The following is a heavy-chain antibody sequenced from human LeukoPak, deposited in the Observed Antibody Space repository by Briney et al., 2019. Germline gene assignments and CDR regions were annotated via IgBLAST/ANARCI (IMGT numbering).Heavy chain of an antibody. D-gene: IGHD6-19*01. CDR2: ISGSGGST. J-gene: IGHJ4*02. CDR1: GFTFSSYA. CDR3: ARTGYSSLHGDY. Sequence: PGGSLRLSCAVSGFTFSSYAMSWVRQAPGKGLEWVSTISGSGGSTYYADSVKGRFAISRDNSKNTLYLQMNGLRAEDTAIYYCARTGYSSLHGDYWGQGTLVTVSS. V-gene: IGHV3-23*01.